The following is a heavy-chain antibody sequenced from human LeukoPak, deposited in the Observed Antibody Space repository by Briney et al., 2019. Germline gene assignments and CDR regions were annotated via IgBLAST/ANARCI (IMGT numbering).Heavy chain of an antibody. CDR1: GFTFSSYT. D-gene: IGHD1-26*01. V-gene: IGHV3-21*01. J-gene: IGHJ5*01. Sequence: GGSLRLSCAASGFTFSSYTMNWVRQAPGKGLEWVSSISSSSSYIYYADSVKGRFTISGDNAKNSLYLQMNSLRAEDTAVYYCARDSGSYYNAWFDSWGQGTLVTVSS. CDR3: ARDSGSYYNAWFDS. CDR2: ISSSSSYI.